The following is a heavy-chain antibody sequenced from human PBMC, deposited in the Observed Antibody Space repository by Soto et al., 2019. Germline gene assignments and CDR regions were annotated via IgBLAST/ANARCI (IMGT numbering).Heavy chain of an antibody. CDR2: ISYDGSNK. CDR3: AKDARSYTVTTVLDY. D-gene: IGHD4-17*01. Sequence: GGSLRLSCAASGLTFSSYGMHWVRQAPGKGLEWVAVISYDGSNKYYADSVKGRFTISRDNSKNTLYLQMNSLRAEDTAVYYCAKDARSYTVTTVLDYWGQGTLVTVSS. V-gene: IGHV3-30*18. CDR1: GLTFSSYG. J-gene: IGHJ4*02.